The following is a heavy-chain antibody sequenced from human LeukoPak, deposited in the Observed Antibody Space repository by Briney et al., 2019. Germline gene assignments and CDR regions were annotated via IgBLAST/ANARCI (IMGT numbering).Heavy chain of an antibody. J-gene: IGHJ4*02. CDR1: GFTFSSYS. CDR3: AREGYDSGLGNDY. V-gene: IGHV3-21*01. D-gene: IGHD5-12*01. CDR2: ISSSSSYI. Sequence: GGSLRLSCAASGFTFSSYSVNWVRQAPGKGLEWVSSISSSSSYIYYADSVKGRFTISGDNAKNSLYLQMNSLRAEDTAVYYCAREGYDSGLGNDYWGQGTLVTVSS.